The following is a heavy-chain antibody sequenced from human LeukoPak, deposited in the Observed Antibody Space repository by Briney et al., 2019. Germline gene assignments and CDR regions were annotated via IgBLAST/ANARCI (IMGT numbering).Heavy chain of an antibody. J-gene: IGHJ5*02. Sequence: PGGTLRLSCAASGFTFSSYGMSWVRQAPGKGLEWVSAISGSGGTTYYADSVKGRFTISRDNSKNTLYLQMNSLRAEDTAVYYCASLGKDNWFDPWGQGTLVTVSS. CDR1: GFTFSSYG. CDR2: ISGSGGTT. D-gene: IGHD1-26*01. V-gene: IGHV3-23*01. CDR3: ASLGKDNWFDP.